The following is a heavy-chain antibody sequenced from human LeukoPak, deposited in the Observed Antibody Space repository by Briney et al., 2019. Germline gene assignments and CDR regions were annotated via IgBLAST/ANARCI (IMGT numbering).Heavy chain of an antibody. J-gene: IGHJ4*02. CDR3: ARVGIAAAGTSDY. D-gene: IGHD6-13*01. CDR1: GFTFSSYS. Sequence: GGSLRLSCAASGFTFSSYSMNWVRQAPGKGLEWVSYISSSSYIYYADSVKGRLTISRDNAKNSLYLQMNSLRAEDTAVYYCARVGIAAAGTSDYWGQGTLVTVSS. CDR2: ISSSSYI. V-gene: IGHV3-21*01.